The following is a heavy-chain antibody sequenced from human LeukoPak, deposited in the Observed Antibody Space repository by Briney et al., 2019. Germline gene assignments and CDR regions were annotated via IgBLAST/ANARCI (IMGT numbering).Heavy chain of an antibody. CDR2: IYYSGST. D-gene: IGHD3-16*02. CDR3: ARDLYDYVWGSYRTFDY. J-gene: IGHJ4*02. CDR1: GGSISSSSYY. V-gene: IGHV4-39*07. Sequence: SETLSLTCTVSGGSISSSSYYWGWIRQPPGKGLEWIGSIYYSGSTYYNPSLKSRVTISVDTSKNQSSLKLSSVTAADTAVYYCARDLYDYVWGSYRTFDYWGQGTLVTVSS.